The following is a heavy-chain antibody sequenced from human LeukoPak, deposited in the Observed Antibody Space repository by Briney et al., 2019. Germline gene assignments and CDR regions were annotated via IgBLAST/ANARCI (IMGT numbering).Heavy chain of an antibody. J-gene: IGHJ6*03. V-gene: IGHV3-11*01. D-gene: IGHD2-15*01. CDR2: ISRSGSTK. CDR1: GFTFSDYN. Sequence: GGSLRLSCAASGFTFSDYNMRWIRQAPGKGLEWVSSISRSGSTKYYADSVKGRFTISRDNAKNSLFLQMNSLRAEDTAVYYCARVLRYCSGGNCYSGGLGYMDVWGKGTTVIIPS. CDR3: ARVLRYCSGGNCYSGGLGYMDV.